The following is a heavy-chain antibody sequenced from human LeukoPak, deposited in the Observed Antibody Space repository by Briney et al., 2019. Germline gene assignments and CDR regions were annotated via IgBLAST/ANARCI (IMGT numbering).Heavy chain of an antibody. CDR2: INSDGSTT. V-gene: IGHV3-74*01. J-gene: IGHJ4*02. D-gene: IGHD4-17*01. CDR3: ARIYGEFDY. CDR1: RFTFRNYW. Sequence: GGSLRLSCAASRFTFRNYWMHWVRQAPGKGLVWVSRINSDGSTTNYADSVKGRFTISRDNAENTLYLQMNSLRAEDTAVYLRARIYGEFDYWGQGTLVTVSS.